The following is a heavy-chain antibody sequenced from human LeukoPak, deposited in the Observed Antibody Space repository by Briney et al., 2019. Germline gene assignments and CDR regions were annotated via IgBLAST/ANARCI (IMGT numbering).Heavy chain of an antibody. CDR1: GYTFTSYG. J-gene: IGHJ6*03. CDR2: INPNSGGT. Sequence: GASVKVPCKASGYTFTSYGISWVRQAPGQGLEWMGWINPNSGGTNYAQKFQGRVTMTRDTSISTVYMELSRLRSDDTAMYFCARGGIPVYYYYMDVWDKGTTVIVSS. V-gene: IGHV1-2*02. D-gene: IGHD1-14*01. CDR3: ARGGIPVYYYYMDV.